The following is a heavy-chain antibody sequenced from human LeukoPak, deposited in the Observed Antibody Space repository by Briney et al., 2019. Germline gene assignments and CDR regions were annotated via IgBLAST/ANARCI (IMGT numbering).Heavy chain of an antibody. CDR1: GGSFNGYY. CDR2: IYYSGST. V-gene: IGHV4-34*01. Sequence: SETLSLTCAVYGGSFNGYYWSWIRQPPGKGLEWIGSIYYSGSTYYNPSLKSRVTISVDTSKNQFSLKLSSVTAADTAVYYCARPWEERLLACAFDIWGQGTMVTVSS. D-gene: IGHD3-3*01. CDR3: ARPWEERLLACAFDI. J-gene: IGHJ3*02.